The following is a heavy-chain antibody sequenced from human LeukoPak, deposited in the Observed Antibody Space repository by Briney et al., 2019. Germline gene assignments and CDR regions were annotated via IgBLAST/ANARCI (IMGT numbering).Heavy chain of an antibody. D-gene: IGHD3-3*01. V-gene: IGHV1-18*01. Sequence: ASVKVSCNASGYTFTSYGISWVRQAPGQGLEWMGWISAYNGNTNYAQKLQGRVTMTTDTSTSTAYMQLRSLRSDDTAVNYCARDHYDFWSGYDERTPPGYWGQGTLVTVSS. CDR3: ARDHYDFWSGYDERTPPGY. CDR2: ISAYNGNT. CDR1: GYTFTSYG. J-gene: IGHJ4*02.